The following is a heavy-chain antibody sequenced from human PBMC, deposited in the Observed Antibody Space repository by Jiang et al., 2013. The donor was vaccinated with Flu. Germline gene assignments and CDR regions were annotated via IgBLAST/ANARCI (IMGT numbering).Heavy chain of an antibody. Sequence: SVKVSCKASGYTFTSYYMHWVRQAPGQGLEWMGIINPSGGSTSYAQKFQGRVTMTRDTSTSTVYMELSSLRSEDTAVYYCARGDRTINWNLSTAPYQFDPWGQGTLVTVSS. J-gene: IGHJ5*02. CDR2: INPSGGST. D-gene: IGHD1-7*01. V-gene: IGHV1-46*01. CDR1: GYTFTSYY. CDR3: ARGDRTINWNLSTAPYQFDP.